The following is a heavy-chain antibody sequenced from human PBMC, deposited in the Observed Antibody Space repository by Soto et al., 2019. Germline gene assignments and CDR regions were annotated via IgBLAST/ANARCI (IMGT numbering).Heavy chain of an antibody. Sequence: PGGSLRLSCAASGFTFSGYYMSWIRQAPGKGLEWVSYISSSGSTIYYADSVKGRFTISRDDSKNTLYLQMNSLKTEDTAVYYCTTRGGDYSYYYYYGMDVWGQGTTVTVSS. CDR1: GFTFSGYY. J-gene: IGHJ6*02. CDR2: ISSSGSTI. D-gene: IGHD4-17*01. CDR3: TTRGGDYSYYYYYGMDV. V-gene: IGHV3-11*01.